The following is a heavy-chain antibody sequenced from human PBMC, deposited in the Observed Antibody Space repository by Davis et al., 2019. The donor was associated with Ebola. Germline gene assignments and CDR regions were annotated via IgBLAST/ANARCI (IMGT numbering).Heavy chain of an antibody. CDR2: IYSGGST. CDR3: ARVGHGDYPNYVYYGVDV. D-gene: IGHD4-17*01. V-gene: IGHV3-53*01. Sequence: GESLKISCAASGFTFSSYWMSWVRQAPGKGPEWVSVIYSGGSTFYADSVKGRFTISRDNSKNTLHLQMNSLRVEDTAVYYCARVGHGDYPNYVYYGVDVWGKGTTVTVSS. CDR1: GFTFSSYW. J-gene: IGHJ6*04.